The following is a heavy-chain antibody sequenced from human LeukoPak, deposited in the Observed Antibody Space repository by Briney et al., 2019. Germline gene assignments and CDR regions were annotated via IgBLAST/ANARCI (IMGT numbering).Heavy chain of an antibody. D-gene: IGHD3-10*01. V-gene: IGHV3-23*01. CDR3: ARNYGSGSYYTDY. CDR2: ISGSGGST. CDR1: GFTFSSYA. J-gene: IGHJ4*02. Sequence: PGGSLRLSCAASGFTFSSYAMSWVRQAPGKGLEWVSAISGSGGSTYYADSAKGRFTISRDNSKNTLYLQMNSLRAEDTAVYYCARNYGSGSYYTDYWGQGTLVTVSS.